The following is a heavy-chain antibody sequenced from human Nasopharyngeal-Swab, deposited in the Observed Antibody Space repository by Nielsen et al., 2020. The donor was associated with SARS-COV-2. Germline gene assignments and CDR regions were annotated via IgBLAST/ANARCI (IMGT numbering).Heavy chain of an antibody. CDR2: ISGKNGNT. J-gene: IGHJ5*02. D-gene: IGHD3-3*01. V-gene: IGHV1-18*04. CDR1: GYTFISYS. Sequence: AAVKVSCKASGYTFISYSISWVRQDPRQGREGMGWISGKNGNTKYAEKVQGRVTLTTDTSTSTAYMEVTSLTSDDTAFYYCTRATIDFWGGSNNWFDPWGQGTLVTVSS. CDR3: TRATIDFWGGSNNWFDP.